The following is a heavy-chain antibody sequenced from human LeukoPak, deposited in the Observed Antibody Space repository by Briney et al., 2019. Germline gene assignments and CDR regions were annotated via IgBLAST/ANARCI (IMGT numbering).Heavy chain of an antibody. V-gene: IGHV3-53*04. CDR3: ARDRRDYYGSWRFHYYYGMDV. CDR2: IYSGGST. Sequence: GGSLRLSCAAPGFTVSSNYMSWVRQAPGKGLEWVSVIYSGGSTYYADSVKGRFTISRHNSKNTLYLQMNSLRAEDTAVYYCARDRRDYYGSWRFHYYYGMDVWGQGTTVTVSS. J-gene: IGHJ6*02. D-gene: IGHD3-10*01. CDR1: GFTVSSNY.